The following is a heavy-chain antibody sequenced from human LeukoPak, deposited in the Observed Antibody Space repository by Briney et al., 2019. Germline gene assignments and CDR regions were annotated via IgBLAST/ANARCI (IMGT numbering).Heavy chain of an antibody. CDR2: ISYDGSNK. D-gene: IGHD3-3*01. Sequence: GRSLRLSCAASGFTFSSYGMHWVRQAPAKGLERVAVISYDGSNKYYADSVKGRFTISRDNSKNTLYLQMNSLRAEDAAVYYCAKEGDFWSGYWIGNWFDPWGQGTLVTVSS. J-gene: IGHJ5*02. V-gene: IGHV3-30*18. CDR3: AKEGDFWSGYWIGNWFDP. CDR1: GFTFSSYG.